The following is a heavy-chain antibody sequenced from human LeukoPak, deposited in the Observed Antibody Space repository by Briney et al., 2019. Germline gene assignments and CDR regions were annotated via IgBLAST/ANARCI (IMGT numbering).Heavy chain of an antibody. Sequence: PSKTLSLTCTVSGGSISSYYWSWIRQPPGKGLEWIGYIYYSGSTNYNPSLKSRVTISVDTSKNQFSLKLSSVTAADTAVYYCARVSGYSSGWYWYFDLWGRGTLVTVSS. J-gene: IGHJ2*01. V-gene: IGHV4-59*01. CDR1: GGSISSYY. D-gene: IGHD6-19*01. CDR3: ARVSGYSSGWYWYFDL. CDR2: IYYSGST.